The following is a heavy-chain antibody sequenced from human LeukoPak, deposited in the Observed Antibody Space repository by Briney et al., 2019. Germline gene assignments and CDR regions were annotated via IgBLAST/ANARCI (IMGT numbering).Heavy chain of an antibody. V-gene: IGHV3-66*01. J-gene: IGHJ3*02. CDR1: GFTFSDYY. CDR3: ASPRGYSVWRGDAFDI. D-gene: IGHD5-18*01. CDR2: IYSGGST. Sequence: GGSLRLSCAASGFTFSDYYMSWIRQAPGKGLEWVSVIYSGGSTYYADSVKGRFTISRDNSKNTLYLQMNSLRAEDTAVYYCASPRGYSVWRGDAFDIWGQGTMVTVSS.